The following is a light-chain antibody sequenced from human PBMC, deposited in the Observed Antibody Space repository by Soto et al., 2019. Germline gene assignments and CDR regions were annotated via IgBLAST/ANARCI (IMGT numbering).Light chain of an antibody. CDR2: DAS. Sequence: EIVLTQSPATLSLSPGERATLSCRASQSLSSQLAWYQQKPGQAPGLLIHDASNRATGIPARFSGSGSATDFTLTISSLEPEDFAVYYCQQRSNWPLTFGGGTRVEIK. CDR3: QQRSNWPLT. V-gene: IGKV3-11*01. CDR1: QSLSSQ. J-gene: IGKJ4*01.